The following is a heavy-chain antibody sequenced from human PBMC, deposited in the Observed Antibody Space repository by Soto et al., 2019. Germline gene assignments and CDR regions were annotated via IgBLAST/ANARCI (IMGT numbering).Heavy chain of an antibody. D-gene: IGHD2-15*01. CDR2: IYWDDDK. Sequence: SGPTLVKPTQTLTLTCTFSGFSLSPSGVGVGWIRQPPGKALEWLALIYWDDDKRYNPSLKSRLTITKGTTKNQVVLTMTNMDPVDTATYYCAHASEYCSGGSCYSWFDPWGQGTLVTVSS. CDR3: AHASEYCSGGSCYSWFDP. CDR1: GFSLSPSGVG. V-gene: IGHV2-5*02. J-gene: IGHJ5*02.